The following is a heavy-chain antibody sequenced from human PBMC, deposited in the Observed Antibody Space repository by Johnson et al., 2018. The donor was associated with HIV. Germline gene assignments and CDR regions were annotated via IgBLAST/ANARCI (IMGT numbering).Heavy chain of an antibody. J-gene: IGHJ3*02. CDR1: GFTFSRYC. CDR2: IKQDGSNK. D-gene: IGHD2-2*01. Sequence: VQLVESVGGLVQPGGSLRLSCAASGFTFSRYCMNWVRQTPGKGLEWVANIKQDGSNKYYADSVKGRFTISRDNSKNTLYLQMNSLRAEDTAVYYCAKARGGYCSSTSCFAFDIWGQGTMVTVSS. CDR3: AKARGGYCSSTSCFAFDI. V-gene: IGHV3-7*02.